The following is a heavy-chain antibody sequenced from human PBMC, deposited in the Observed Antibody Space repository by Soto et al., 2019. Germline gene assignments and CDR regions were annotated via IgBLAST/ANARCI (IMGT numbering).Heavy chain of an antibody. CDR1: GFTCSSSE. V-gene: IGHV3-48*03. D-gene: IGHD1-26*01. CDR3: ARRASR. Sequence: EVQLVESGGGLVQPGGSLRLSCAVSGFTCSSSEMYWVRQAPGKGLEWISYIHPSGQPIFYADSVKGRFTISRDNANNSLFLQMTSLRAEDTAVYYCARRASRWGQGTMVTVSS. CDR2: IHPSGQPI. J-gene: IGHJ3*01.